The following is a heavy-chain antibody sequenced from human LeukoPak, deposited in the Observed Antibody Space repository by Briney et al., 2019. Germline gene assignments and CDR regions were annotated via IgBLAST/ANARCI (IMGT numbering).Heavy chain of an antibody. Sequence: SETLSLTCAVYGGSFSGYYWSWIRQPPGKGLEWIGEINHSGSTNYNPSLKSRVTISVDTSKNQFSLKLSSVTAADTAVHYCARPSRSGIAAAGTFGYWGQGTLVTVSS. J-gene: IGHJ4*02. V-gene: IGHV4-34*01. CDR3: ARPSRSGIAAAGTFGY. CDR1: GGSFSGYY. D-gene: IGHD6-13*01. CDR2: INHSGST.